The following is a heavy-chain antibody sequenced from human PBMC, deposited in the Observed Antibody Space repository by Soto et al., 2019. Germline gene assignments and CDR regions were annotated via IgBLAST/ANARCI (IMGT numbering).Heavy chain of an antibody. Sequence: QVQLQQWGAGLLKPSETLSLTCAVYGGSFSGYYWNWIRQPPGKGLEWIGEINHSGSTNYNPSLNGRVTISVDASKNQFSLRLSPVTAADTAVYYCARGYGRSFDYWGQGTLVTVSS. J-gene: IGHJ4*02. CDR1: GGSFSGYY. V-gene: IGHV4-34*01. CDR2: INHSGST. D-gene: IGHD3-10*01. CDR3: ARGYGRSFDY.